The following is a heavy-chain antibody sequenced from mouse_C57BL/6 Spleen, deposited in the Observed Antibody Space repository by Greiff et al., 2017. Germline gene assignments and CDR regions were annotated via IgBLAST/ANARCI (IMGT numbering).Heavy chain of an antibody. D-gene: IGHD1-1*01. V-gene: IGHV1-15*01. CDR3: TSHYYGSSPWYFDV. Sequence: QVQLKESGAELVRPGASVTLSCKASGYTFTDYEMHWVKQTPVHGLEWIGAIDPETGGTAYNQKFKGKAILTADKSSSTAYMELRSLTSEDSAVYYGTSHYYGSSPWYFDVWGTGTTVTVSS. CDR1: GYTFTDYE. J-gene: IGHJ1*03. CDR2: IDPETGGT.